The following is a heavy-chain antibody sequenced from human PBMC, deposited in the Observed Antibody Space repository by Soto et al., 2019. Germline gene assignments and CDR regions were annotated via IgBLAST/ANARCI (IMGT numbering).Heavy chain of an antibody. CDR2: IHNSGST. CDR1: GVSISDYY. J-gene: IGHJ6*02. D-gene: IGHD1-1*01. CDR3: ARGPGVQGRYPFTYYYGVDV. Sequence: QVHLQESGPGLVKPSETLYVTCTVSGVSISDYYWGWIRQSPGKGLEWIGYIHNSGSTNYNPSLKSRVTISVDTSKNQFSLKLTSVSTADTALYYCARGPGVQGRYPFTYYYGVDVWGQGTTVTVSS. V-gene: IGHV4-59*01.